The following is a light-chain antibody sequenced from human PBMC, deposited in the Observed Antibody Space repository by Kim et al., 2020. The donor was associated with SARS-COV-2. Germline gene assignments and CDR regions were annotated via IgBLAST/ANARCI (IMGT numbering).Light chain of an antibody. Sequence: DIVMTQSPLSLPVTPGEPASISCRSSQGLLHSNGYNYFDWYLQKPGQSPQLLIYLGSNRASGVPDRFSGSGSGTDFTLKINRVEAEDVGVYYCMQTLQAPWTFGQGTKLEI. CDR1: QGLLHSNGYNY. V-gene: IGKV2-28*01. J-gene: IGKJ2*01. CDR2: LGS. CDR3: MQTLQAPWT.